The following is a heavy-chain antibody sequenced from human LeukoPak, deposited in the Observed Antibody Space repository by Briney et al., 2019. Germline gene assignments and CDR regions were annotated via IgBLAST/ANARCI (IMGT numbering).Heavy chain of an antibody. V-gene: IGHV4-38-2*01. CDR2: IYHSGST. Sequence: QPSETLSLTCAVSGYSISSGYYWGWIRQPPGQGLEWIGSIYHSGSTYYNPSLKSRVTISVDTSKNQFSLKLSSVTAADTAVYYCARSLNGLVPAAKGYWGQGTLVTVSS. J-gene: IGHJ4*02. CDR3: ARSLNGLVPAAKGY. CDR1: GYSISSGYY. D-gene: IGHD2-2*01.